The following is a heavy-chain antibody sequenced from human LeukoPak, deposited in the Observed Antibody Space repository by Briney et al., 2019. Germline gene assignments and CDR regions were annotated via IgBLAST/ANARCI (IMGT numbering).Heavy chain of an antibody. CDR3: ARDCYDSSGYSQNLGDAFDI. D-gene: IGHD3-22*01. V-gene: IGHV3-30-3*01. J-gene: IGHJ3*02. Sequence: GGSLRLSYAASGFTFSSYAMHWVRQAPGKGLEWVAVISYDGSNKYYADSVKGRFTISRDNSKNTLYLQMNSLRAEDTAVYYCARDCYDSSGYSQNLGDAFDIWGQGTMVTVSS. CDR2: ISYDGSNK. CDR1: GFTFSSYA.